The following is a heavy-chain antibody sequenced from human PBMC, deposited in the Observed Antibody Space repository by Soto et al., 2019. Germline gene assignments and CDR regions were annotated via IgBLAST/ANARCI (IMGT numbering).Heavy chain of an antibody. V-gene: IGHV1-8*01. D-gene: IGHD3-10*01. CDR1: GYTFTSYD. CDR3: ARSVGGSNVTFDY. Sequence: QVHLLQSGAEVRTPGASVKVSCKASGYTFTSYDINWVLQATGQGPEWRGWMNPDSGNTGYVQKFQGRVTMTRNTTISTADMELSSLRSEDTAVYYCARSVGGSNVTFDYLGQGPLVTVSS. J-gene: IGHJ4*02. CDR2: MNPDSGNT.